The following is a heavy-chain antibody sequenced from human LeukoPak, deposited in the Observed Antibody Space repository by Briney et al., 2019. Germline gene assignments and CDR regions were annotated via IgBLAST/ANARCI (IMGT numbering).Heavy chain of an antibody. D-gene: IGHD3-22*01. CDR2: INHSGST. CDR1: GGSFSGYY. J-gene: IGHJ4*02. Sequence: SETLSLTCAVYGGSFSGYYWSWIRQPPGKGLEWIGEINHSGSTNYNPSLKSRVTISVDTSKSQFSLKLSSVTAADTAVYYCAVGASSGYLTRDYWGQGTLVTVSS. V-gene: IGHV4-34*01. CDR3: AVGASSGYLTRDY.